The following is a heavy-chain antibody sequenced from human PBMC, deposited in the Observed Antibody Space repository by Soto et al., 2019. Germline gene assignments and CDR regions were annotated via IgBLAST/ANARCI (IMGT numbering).Heavy chain of an antibody. D-gene: IGHD3-22*01. CDR3: ARYPFDSSGFFDY. CDR2: IWYDGRST. CDR1: GFTFSSYG. Sequence: GGSLRLSFAACGFTFSSYGMHWVRQAPGKGLEWVAVIWYDGRSTAYADSVKGRFTISRDNAKNTLYLQMYSLRAEDTAVYYSARYPFDSSGFFDYWGQGALVTVSS. V-gene: IGHV3-33*01. J-gene: IGHJ4*02.